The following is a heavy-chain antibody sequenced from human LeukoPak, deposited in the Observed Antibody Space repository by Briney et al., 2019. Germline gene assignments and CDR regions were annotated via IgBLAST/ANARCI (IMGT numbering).Heavy chain of an antibody. CDR2: IKQDGSEK. J-gene: IGHJ4*02. V-gene: IGHV3-7*03. Sequence: PGGSLRLSCAASGFTFSSYWMSWVRQAPGKGLEWVANIKQDGSEKYYVDSVKGRFTISRDNAKDSLYLQMNSLRAEDTAVYYCARDQRFLEWSPDYWGQGTLVTVSS. CDR1: GFTFSSYW. D-gene: IGHD3-3*01. CDR3: ARDQRFLEWSPDY.